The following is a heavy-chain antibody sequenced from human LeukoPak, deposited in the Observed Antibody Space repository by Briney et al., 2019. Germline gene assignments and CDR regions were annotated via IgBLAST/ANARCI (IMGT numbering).Heavy chain of an antibody. CDR1: GYTFTDHF. V-gene: IGHV1-2*02. J-gene: IGHJ4*02. Sequence: ASVKDSRKGSGYTFTDHFMYWVRQAPGQGLEWMGWINPKNGATNYVQKFQGRVTMTRDTSISTVYMELSGLRSDDTALYYCARGIRAANYVFDFWGQAALPTVTS. CDR2: INPKNGAT. CDR3: ARGIRAANYVFDF. D-gene: IGHD6-25*01.